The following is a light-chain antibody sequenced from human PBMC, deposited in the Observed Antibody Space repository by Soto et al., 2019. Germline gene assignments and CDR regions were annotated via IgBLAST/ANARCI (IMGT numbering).Light chain of an antibody. CDR3: QQYDNLPLT. CDR2: DAS. CDR1: QDISNY. J-gene: IGKJ4*01. V-gene: IGKV1-33*01. Sequence: DIHMTLSASSLSASVGDRVTITCQASQDISNYLNWYQQKQGKAPKLLIYDASNLETGVPSRFSGSAYGTDFTFTISSLQPEDIATYYCQQYDNLPLTFGGGTKVDIK.